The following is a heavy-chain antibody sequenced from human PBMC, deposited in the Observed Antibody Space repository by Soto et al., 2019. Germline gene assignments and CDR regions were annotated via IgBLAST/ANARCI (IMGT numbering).Heavy chain of an antibody. J-gene: IGHJ4*02. CDR3: ARHERLLVNGDYFDY. V-gene: IGHV4-30-2*01. D-gene: IGHD2-21*01. CDR2: IYHSGST. Sequence: SETLSLTCAVSGGSISSGGYSWSWIRQPPGKGLEWIGYIYHSGSTYYNPSLKSRVTISVDRSKNQVSLKLSSVTAADTAVYYCARHERLLVNGDYFDYWGQGTLVTVSS. CDR1: GGSISSGGYS.